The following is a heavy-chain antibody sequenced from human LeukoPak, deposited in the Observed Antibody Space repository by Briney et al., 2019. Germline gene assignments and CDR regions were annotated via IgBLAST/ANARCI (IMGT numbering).Heavy chain of an antibody. D-gene: IGHD5-24*01. CDR2: IYYSGST. CDR1: GGSISSHY. J-gene: IGHJ4*02. Sequence: SETLPLTCTVSGGSISSHYWSWIRQPPGKGLEWIGYIYYSGSTNYNPSLKSRVTISVDTSKNQFSLKLSSVTAADTAVYYCARDWDLDCYNYGGFDYWGQGTLVTVSS. CDR3: ARDWDLDCYNYGGFDY. V-gene: IGHV4-59*11.